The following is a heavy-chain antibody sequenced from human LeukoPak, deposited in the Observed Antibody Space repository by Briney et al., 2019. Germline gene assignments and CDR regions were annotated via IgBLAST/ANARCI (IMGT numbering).Heavy chain of an antibody. CDR3: ARRGSCGGGSCSYSWFDP. Sequence: ASVKVSCKASGYTFTGHYVYWVRQAPGQGLEWMGWINPNNGDTSHAQKFQGRVTITRDTSISTAYMESSRLGSDDTAMFYCARRGSCGGGSCSYSWFDPWGQGTLVTVSS. V-gene: IGHV1-2*02. D-gene: IGHD2-15*01. CDR1: GYTFTGHY. CDR2: INPNNGDT. J-gene: IGHJ5*02.